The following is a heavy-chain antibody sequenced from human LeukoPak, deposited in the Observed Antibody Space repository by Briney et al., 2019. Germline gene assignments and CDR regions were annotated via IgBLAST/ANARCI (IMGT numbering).Heavy chain of an antibody. CDR2: INHSGST. D-gene: IGHD5-12*01. V-gene: IGHV4-34*01. CDR3: ARSGYSGSDFSV. CDR1: GGSFSGYY. Sequence: SETLSLTCAVYGGSFSGYYWSWIRQPPGKGLEWIGEINHSGSTNYNPSLKSRVTISVDTSKNQFSLKLSSVTAADTAVFYCARSGYSGSDFSVWGKGTTVTVSS. J-gene: IGHJ6*04.